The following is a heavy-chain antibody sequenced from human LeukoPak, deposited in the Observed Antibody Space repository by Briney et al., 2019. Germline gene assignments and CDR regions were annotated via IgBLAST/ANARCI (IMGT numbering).Heavy chain of an antibody. J-gene: IGHJ4*02. CDR1: GFTFSSYA. CDR3: AKDSHYYYDSSGYYRFDY. Sequence: TGGSLRLSCAASGFTFSSYAMSWVRQAPGKGLEWVSAISGSGGSTYYADSVKGRFTISRDNSKNTLYLQMNGLRAEDTAVCYCAKDSHYYYDSSGYYRFDYWGQGTLVTVSS. V-gene: IGHV3-23*01. D-gene: IGHD3-22*01. CDR2: ISGSGGST.